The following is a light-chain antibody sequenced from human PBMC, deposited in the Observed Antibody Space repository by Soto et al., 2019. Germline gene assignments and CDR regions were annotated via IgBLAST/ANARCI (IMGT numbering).Light chain of an antibody. CDR3: QQYNNWLGT. CDR1: QSVSSN. V-gene: IGKV3-15*01. CDR2: GAS. J-gene: IGKJ1*01. Sequence: EIVMTQSPATLSVSPGERATLSCRASQSVSSNLAWYQQKPGQAPSLLIYGASTRATGTPARFSGSGSGTEFTLTISSLQSEDFAVYYCQQYNNWLGTFGQGTKVEIK.